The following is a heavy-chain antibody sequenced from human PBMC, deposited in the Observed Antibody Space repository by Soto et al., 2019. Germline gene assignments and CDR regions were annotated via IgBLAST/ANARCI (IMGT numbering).Heavy chain of an antibody. CDR2: IYYSGDT. Sequence: SETLSLTCSVSGDSISSSGYYWGWIRQPPGKGLEWIGTIYYSGDTYYNPSLKSRVTISVDTSKNQFSLKLRSVTAADTAVYYCARAPHIVEGEYFDYWGQGTLVTVSS. J-gene: IGHJ4*02. V-gene: IGHV4-39*07. CDR1: GDSISSSGYY. CDR3: ARAPHIVEGEYFDY. D-gene: IGHD2-21*01.